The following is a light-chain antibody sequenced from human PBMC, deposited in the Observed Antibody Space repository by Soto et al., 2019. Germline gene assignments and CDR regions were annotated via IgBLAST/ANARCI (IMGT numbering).Light chain of an antibody. CDR2: GAS. Sequence: EIVLTQSPGTLSLSPGERVTLSCRASQSVSSNYLAWYQQRPGQAPRLLIYGASRRAAGIPDRFSGSGSGTDFTLTISRLEPEDFAVFYCQQYSTSAMFTLGPGTTVDIK. CDR1: QSVSSNY. J-gene: IGKJ3*01. V-gene: IGKV3-20*01. CDR3: QQYSTSAMFT.